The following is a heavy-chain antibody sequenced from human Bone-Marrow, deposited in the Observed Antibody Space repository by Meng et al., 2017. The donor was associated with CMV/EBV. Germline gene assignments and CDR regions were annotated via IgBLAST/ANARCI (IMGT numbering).Heavy chain of an antibody. CDR1: GGTFSSYA. D-gene: IGHD3-22*01. CDR2: IIPILGIA. CDR3: ARGEVVSRAFDI. Sequence: SVKVSCKASGGTFSSYAISWVRQAPGQGLEWMGGIIPILGIANYAQKFQGRVTITADKSTSTAYMELSSLRSEDTAVYYCARGEVVSRAFDIWGQGTRVTVSS. J-gene: IGHJ3*02. V-gene: IGHV1-69*10.